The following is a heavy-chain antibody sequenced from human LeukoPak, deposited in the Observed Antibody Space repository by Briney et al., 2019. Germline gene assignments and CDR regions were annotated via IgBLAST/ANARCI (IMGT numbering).Heavy chain of an antibody. CDR1: GYTFTNYG. D-gene: IGHD2-2*01. V-gene: IGHV1-18*01. J-gene: IGHJ6*03. CDR2: ISVYNGNT. CDR3: ARDKYCSTASCPLGSYYYYYMDV. Sequence: GPVKVSCKASGYTFTNYGISWVRQAPGQGLEWMGWISVYNGNTNYAQKLQGRVTMTTDTSTSTAYMELRSLRSDDTAVYYCARDKYCSTASCPLGSYYYYYMDVWGKGTTVTVSS.